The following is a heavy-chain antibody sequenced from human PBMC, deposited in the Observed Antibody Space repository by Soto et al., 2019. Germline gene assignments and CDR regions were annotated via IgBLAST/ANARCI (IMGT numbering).Heavy chain of an antibody. V-gene: IGHV1-69*13. CDR1: GGTFSSYA. J-gene: IGHJ4*01. CDR2: IIPIFGTA. Sequence: ASVNVSCKASGGTFSSYAISWVRQAPGQGLEWMGGIIPIFGTANYAQKFQGRVTITADESTSTAYMELSSLRSEDTAVYYCARDPSLGTFFEVPQSPILDYWG. D-gene: IGHD3-3*01. CDR3: ARDPSLGTFFEVPQSPILDY.